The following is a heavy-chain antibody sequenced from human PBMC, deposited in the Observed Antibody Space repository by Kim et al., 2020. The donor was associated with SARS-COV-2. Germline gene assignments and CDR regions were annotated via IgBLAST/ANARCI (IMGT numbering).Heavy chain of an antibody. CDR3: ARDQCYGGNSRAEYFQH. CDR2: ISAYNGNT. CDR1: GYTFTSYG. V-gene: IGHV1-18*04. D-gene: IGHD4-17*01. J-gene: IGHJ1*01. Sequence: ASVKVSCKASGYTFTSYGISLVRQAPGQGLEWMGWISAYNGNTNYAQKLQGRVTMTTDTSTSTAYMELRSLRSDDTAVYYCARDQCYGGNSRAEYFQHWGQGTLVTVSS.